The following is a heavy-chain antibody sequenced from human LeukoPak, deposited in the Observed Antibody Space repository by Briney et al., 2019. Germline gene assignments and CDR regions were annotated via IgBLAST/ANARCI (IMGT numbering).Heavy chain of an antibody. D-gene: IGHD7-27*01. CDR3: ARGTWGSTYYFDY. Sequence: SQTLSLTCAISGDSVSTNNTAWNWIRQSPPRGLEWLGRTYYRSKWYNNYAVSVKSRITINPDTSKNQFSLQLNSVTPEDTAVYYCARGTWGSTYYFDYWGQGTLVAVSS. CDR1: GDSVSTNNTA. CDR2: TYYRSKWYN. V-gene: IGHV6-1*01. J-gene: IGHJ4*02.